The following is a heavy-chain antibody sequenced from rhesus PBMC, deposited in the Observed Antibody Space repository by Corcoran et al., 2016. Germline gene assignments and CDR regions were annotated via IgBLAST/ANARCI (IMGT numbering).Heavy chain of an antibody. CDR2: IYGSGVGT. J-gene: IGHJ4*01. CDR3: ARSGSYSLYYFDY. V-gene: IGHV4-106*01. D-gene: IGHD3-16*01. CDR1: GGSISDDYY. Sequence: QVQLQESGPGLVKPSETLSLTGDVSGGSISDDYYWSWIRQPPGKGLEWIGYIYGSGVGTAYNPSLNNRVSISIDTSKNQFSLKLSSVTAADPAVYSCARSGSYSLYYFDYWRHRVLFPVSS.